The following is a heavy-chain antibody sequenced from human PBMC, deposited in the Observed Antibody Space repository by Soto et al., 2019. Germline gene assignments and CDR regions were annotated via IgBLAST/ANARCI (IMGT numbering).Heavy chain of an antibody. J-gene: IGHJ5*02. CDR1: GGTFSTYA. Sequence: SVKVSCKAPGGTFSTYAISWVRQAPGQGLEWMGGVIPIFGKPKYAQKHQGRVTITADTSTSTAYMELRSLRSDDTAVYYCAMGDYGYYWFDPWGQGTLVTVSS. D-gene: IGHD5-18*01. CDR3: AMGDYGYYWFDP. V-gene: IGHV1-69*06. CDR2: VIPIFGKP.